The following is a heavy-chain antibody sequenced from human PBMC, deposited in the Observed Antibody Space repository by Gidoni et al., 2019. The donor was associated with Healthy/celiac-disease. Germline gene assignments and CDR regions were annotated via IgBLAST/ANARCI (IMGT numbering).Heavy chain of an antibody. Sequence: EVQLLESGGGLVQPGGSLRLSCAASGFTFSSYAMSWVRQAPGKGLEWVSAISGSGGSKYYADTVKGRFPIKRDNSKNTLYMQMNSLRAEDTAVYYCAKYFTRIVVGAFDIWGQGKMVTVSS. CDR3: AKYFTRIVVGAFDI. J-gene: IGHJ3*02. V-gene: IGHV3-23*01. D-gene: IGHD3-22*01. CDR1: GFTFSSYA. CDR2: ISGSGGSK.